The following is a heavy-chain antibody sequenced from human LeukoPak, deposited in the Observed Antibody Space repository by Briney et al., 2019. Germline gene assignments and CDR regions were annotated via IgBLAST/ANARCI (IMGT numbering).Heavy chain of an antibody. CDR1: GFTYSSYA. D-gene: IGHD4-23*01. Sequence: GGSLRLSCTASGFTYSSYAINWVRQAPGKGLEWVSGISGSGGSTFYADSVKGRFTISRDNSKNTVSLQMKNVRAEDTAVYYCAKGGRFGGNSYFDYWGQGTLVIVSS. J-gene: IGHJ4*02. V-gene: IGHV3-23*01. CDR2: ISGSGGST. CDR3: AKGGRFGGNSYFDY.